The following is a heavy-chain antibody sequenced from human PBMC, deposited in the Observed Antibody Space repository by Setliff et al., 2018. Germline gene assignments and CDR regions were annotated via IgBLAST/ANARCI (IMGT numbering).Heavy chain of an antibody. D-gene: IGHD3-9*01. CDR3: ARDGDILTTYYIYYYYMDV. V-gene: IGHV1-2*02. CDR1: GYTFTGYY. J-gene: IGHJ6*03. CDR2: INPNSGGT. Sequence: ASVKVSCKASGYTFTGYYIHWVRQAPGQGLEYMGWINPNSGGTNYAPKSQGRVTMTRDTSISTVYMEVSRLRSDDTAVYFCARDGDILTTYYIYYYYMDVWGKGTTVTVSS.